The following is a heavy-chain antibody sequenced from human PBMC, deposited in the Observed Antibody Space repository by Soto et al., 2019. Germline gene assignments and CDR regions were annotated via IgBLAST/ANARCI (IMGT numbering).Heavy chain of an antibody. D-gene: IGHD2-2*01. CDR1: GYTFTGYY. Sequence: ASVKVSCKASGYTFTGYYMHWVRQAPGQGLEWMGWINPNSGGTNYAQKFQGRVTMTRDTSISTAYMELSRLRSDDTAVYYCARAEIVVVPAAIWFDPWGQGTLVTVSS. V-gene: IGHV1-2*02. J-gene: IGHJ5*02. CDR2: INPNSGGT. CDR3: ARAEIVVVPAAIWFDP.